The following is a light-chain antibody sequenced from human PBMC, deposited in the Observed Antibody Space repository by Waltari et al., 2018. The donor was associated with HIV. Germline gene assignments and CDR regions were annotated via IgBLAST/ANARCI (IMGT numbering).Light chain of an antibody. Sequence: AIQMTQSPSSLSASVGDRVTITCRASQGIRNDLGWYQQKPGKAPKLLIYAASSLQGAVPSRFSGSGSGTDFTLTISSLQPEDFASYYCLQDYNYPYTFGQGTKLEIK. J-gene: IGKJ2*01. V-gene: IGKV1-6*01. CDR3: LQDYNYPYT. CDR2: AAS. CDR1: QGIRND.